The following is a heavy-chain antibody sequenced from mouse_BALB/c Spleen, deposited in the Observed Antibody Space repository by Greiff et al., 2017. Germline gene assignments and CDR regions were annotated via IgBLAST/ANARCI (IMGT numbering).Heavy chain of an antibody. CDR1: GFTFSDYY. CDR3: ASEIYYYGISSHYYAMDY. CDR2: ISDGGSYT. J-gene: IGHJ4*01. D-gene: IGHD1-1*01. Sequence: EVKLVESGGGLVKPGGSLKLSCAASGFTFSDYYMYWVRQTPEKRLEWVATISDGGSYTYYPDSVKGRFTISRDNAKNNLYLQMSSLKSEDTAMYYCASEIYYYGISSHYYAMDYWGQGTSVTVSA. V-gene: IGHV5-4*02.